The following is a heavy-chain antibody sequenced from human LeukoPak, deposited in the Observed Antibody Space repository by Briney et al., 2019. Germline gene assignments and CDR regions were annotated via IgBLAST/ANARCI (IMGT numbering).Heavy chain of an antibody. CDR1: EFTFSHFA. CDR2: VSSHGNDG. J-gene: IGHJ4*02. Sequence: GGSLRLSCAVSEFTFSHFAMHWVRQAPGKGLEWVAVVSSHGNDGYYADSVKGRFTISRDNSKNTLYLQIDSLRAEDTAIYYCTRDAYNFNDFDFWGQGTLVTVSS. D-gene: IGHD5-24*01. CDR3: TRDAYNFNDFDF. V-gene: IGHV3-30*01.